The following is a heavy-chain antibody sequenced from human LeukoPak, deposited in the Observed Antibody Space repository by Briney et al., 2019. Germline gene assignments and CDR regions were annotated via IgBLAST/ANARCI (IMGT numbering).Heavy chain of an antibody. V-gene: IGHV3-30*04. CDR3: ARGRKPSGYYYYMDS. J-gene: IGHJ6*03. CDR1: GFTFSSYA. CDR2: ISYDGSNK. Sequence: PGGSLRLSCATSGFTFSSYAMHWVRQAPGKGLEWVAVISYDGSNKYYADSVKGRFTISRDNSKNTLYLHMNSLSVDDTTVHYCARGRKPSGYYYYMDSWGKGTTVTV.